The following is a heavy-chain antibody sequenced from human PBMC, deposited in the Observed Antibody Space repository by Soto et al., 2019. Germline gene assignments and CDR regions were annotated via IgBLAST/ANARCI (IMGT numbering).Heavy chain of an antibody. CDR1: GGSISSGEYY. D-gene: IGHD2-15*01. CDR2: FYYTGST. J-gene: IGHJ6*02. CDR3: ARVGKVAAARPHFYHGMDV. Sequence: QVQLQESGPRLVKPSQTLSLICTVSGGSISSGEYYWSWIRQPPGKGLEWIGYFYYTGSTYYNPSLKSRVTISVDTAKNQFSLKLSSVTAADSAVYYCARVGKVAAARPHFYHGMDVWGQGTTVTVSS. V-gene: IGHV4-30-4*01.